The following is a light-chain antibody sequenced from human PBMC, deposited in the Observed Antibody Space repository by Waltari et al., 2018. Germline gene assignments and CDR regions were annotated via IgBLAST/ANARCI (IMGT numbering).Light chain of an antibody. CDR1: SGHSTYA. Sequence: QLVLTQSPSASASPGASVKLTTLSSGHSTYAIAWHQQQPERGPRYLMKLNSDGSHNKGDGIPDRFSGSSSGAERYLTISSLQSEDEAVYYCQTWDTGIHVLFGGGTKLTVL. V-gene: IGLV4-69*01. CDR3: QTWDTGIHVL. J-gene: IGLJ2*01. CDR2: LNSDGSH.